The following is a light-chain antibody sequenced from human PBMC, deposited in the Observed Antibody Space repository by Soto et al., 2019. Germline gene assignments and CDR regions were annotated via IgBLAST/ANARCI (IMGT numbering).Light chain of an antibody. Sequence: DIQMTQSPSSLSASVGDRVTITCRASQSISSYLNWYQQKPGKAPKLLIYAASSLQSGVPSRFSGSGSGTDFTLTTISLQPEDFATYYCQQSYSTPTFGKGTKVEIK. CDR1: QSISSY. V-gene: IGKV1-39*01. CDR2: AAS. J-gene: IGKJ1*01. CDR3: QQSYSTPT.